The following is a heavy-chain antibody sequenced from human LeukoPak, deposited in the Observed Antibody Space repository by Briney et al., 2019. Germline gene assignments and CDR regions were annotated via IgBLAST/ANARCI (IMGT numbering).Heavy chain of an antibody. J-gene: IGHJ4*02. CDR2: ISSSSSYT. CDR3: ASGHPYYYGSGSYNS. D-gene: IGHD3-10*01. V-gene: IGHV3-11*06. CDR1: GFTFSDYY. Sequence: PGGSLRLSCAASGFTFSDYYMSWIRQAPGKGLEWVSYISSSSSYTNYADSVKGRFTISRDNAKSSLYLQMNSLRAEDTAVYYCASGHPYYYGSGSYNSWGQGTLVTVSS.